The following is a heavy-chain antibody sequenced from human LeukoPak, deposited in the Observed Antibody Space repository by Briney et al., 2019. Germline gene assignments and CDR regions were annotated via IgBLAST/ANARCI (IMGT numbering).Heavy chain of an antibody. CDR2: ISSSSSYR. V-gene: IGHV3-21*01. CDR1: GFTYSSYS. Sequence: PGGSLRLSCAASGFTYSSYSLNWVRLVPGKGLEWVSYISSSSSYRYYADSVKGRFTISRDNAKNSLYLQMDSLRAEDTAVYYCARDNDYGVDYWGQGTLVTVSS. D-gene: IGHD4-17*01. J-gene: IGHJ4*02. CDR3: ARDNDYGVDY.